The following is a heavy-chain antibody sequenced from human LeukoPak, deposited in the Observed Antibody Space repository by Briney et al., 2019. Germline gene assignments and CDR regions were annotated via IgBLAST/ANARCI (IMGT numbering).Heavy chain of an antibody. J-gene: IGHJ4*02. CDR2: LYPGDSDP. D-gene: IGHD6-13*01. CDR1: GYTFTTYW. CDR3: VRHGLGSSWFGFDY. Sequence: GESLKISCKGSGYTFTTYWIGWVRQMPGKGLEWMGILYPGDSDPRYSPSFQGQVTISADKSISTAYLQWSSLKASDSAMYYCVRHGLGSSWFGFDYWGQGTLVAVSS. V-gene: IGHV5-51*01.